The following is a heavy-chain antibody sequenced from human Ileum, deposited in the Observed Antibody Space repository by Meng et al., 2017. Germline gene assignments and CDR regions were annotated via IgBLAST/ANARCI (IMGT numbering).Heavy chain of an antibody. CDR3: ASDPNWSTT. Sequence: QLVGAWEILVKRGCVLSVSCVGSRSIFDSYYMTWLRPAPGKGPEWVESMGLGHSHGSYADSVIGRFTVSRDNAKTSFFLQMNSLRAEDTAIYYCASDPNWSTTWGQGTLVTVSS. CDR1: RSIFDSYY. J-gene: IGHJ5*02. V-gene: IGHV3-21*02. CDR2: MGLGHSHG.